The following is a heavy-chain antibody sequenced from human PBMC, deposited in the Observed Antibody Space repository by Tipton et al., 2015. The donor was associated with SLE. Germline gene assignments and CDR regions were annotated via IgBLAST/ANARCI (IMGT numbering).Heavy chain of an antibody. CDR2: IYHSGTT. V-gene: IGHV4-34*01. CDR1: GLTFSEAY. Sequence: LRLSCAASGLTFSEAYMGWVRQPPGKGLEWIGSIYHSGTTHYNPSLKSRVTISLDTSKNQFSLKLSSVTAADTAVYYCARGGASSRYFDYWGQGTLVTVSS. CDR3: ARGGASSRYFDY. J-gene: IGHJ4*02.